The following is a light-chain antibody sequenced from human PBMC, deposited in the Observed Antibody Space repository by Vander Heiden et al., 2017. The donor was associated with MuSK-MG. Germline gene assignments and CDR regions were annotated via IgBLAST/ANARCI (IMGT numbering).Light chain of an antibody. CDR3: QQANSFPLVT. CDR2: AAS. J-gene: IGKJ4*01. CDR1: QGISKW. V-gene: IGKV1-12*01. Sequence: DIQMTQSPSSVSASVGDRVTITCRASQGISKWLAWYQQKPGKAPKLLIYAASSLQSGVPSRFSGSGCGTDFTLTINSLQPEDFATYYCQQANSFPLVTFGGGTKVEMK.